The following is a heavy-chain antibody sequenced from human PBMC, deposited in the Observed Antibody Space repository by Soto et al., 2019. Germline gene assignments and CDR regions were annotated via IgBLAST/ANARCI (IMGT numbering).Heavy chain of an antibody. Sequence: QVQLQESGPGLVKPSQTLSLTCTVSGGSISTVDYWWSWIRQPPDMGLEWIGHIYDGGRTYNNPSLESRVTMSVDTSKRQLSLTLSSVSAADTAVYYCARGPSGDKVDSWGQGTLVTVSS. CDR1: GGSISTVDYW. D-gene: IGHD7-27*01. CDR2: IYDGGRT. CDR3: ARGPSGDKVDS. V-gene: IGHV4-30-4*01. J-gene: IGHJ4*02.